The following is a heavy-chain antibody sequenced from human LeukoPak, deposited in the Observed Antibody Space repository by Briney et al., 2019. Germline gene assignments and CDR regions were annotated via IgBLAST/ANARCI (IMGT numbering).Heavy chain of an antibody. CDR3: ARHAQRVTIFGVVTAYYYYYYMDV. V-gene: IGHV4-34*01. Sequence: PSETLSLTCAVYGGSFSGYYWSWIRKPPGKGLEWIGEINHSGSTNYNPSLKSRVTISVGTSKNQFSLKLSSVTAADTAVYYCARHAQRVTIFGVVTAYYYYYYMDVWGKGTTVTVSS. D-gene: IGHD3-3*01. CDR1: GGSFSGYY. J-gene: IGHJ6*03. CDR2: INHSGST.